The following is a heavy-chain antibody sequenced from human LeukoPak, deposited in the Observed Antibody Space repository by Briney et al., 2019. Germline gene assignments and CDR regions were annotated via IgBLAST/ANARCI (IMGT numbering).Heavy chain of an antibody. CDR2: IYTSGST. J-gene: IGHJ6*03. D-gene: IGHD3-10*01. V-gene: IGHV4-61*02. CDR1: GGSISSGSYY. CDR3: ARVERGVYYYMDV. Sequence: PSQTLSLTCTVSGGSISSGSYYWSWIRQPAGKGLEWIGRIYTSGSTNYNPSLKSRVTISVDTSKNQFSLKLSSVTAADTAVYYCARVERGVYYYMDVWGKGTTVTVSS.